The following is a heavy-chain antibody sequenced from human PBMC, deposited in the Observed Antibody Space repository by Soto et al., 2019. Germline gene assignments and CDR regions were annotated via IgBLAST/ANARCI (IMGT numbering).Heavy chain of an antibody. Sequence: ASVKVSCKASGYTFSSYAIHWVRQAPGQRLEWVGWINTAQENTQYSQKLQGRVTITRDTSASIVYMDLSSLRSEDTAVYYCARGNSWSYFDYWGQGTLVTVSS. CDR3: ARGNSWSYFDY. J-gene: IGHJ4*01. CDR1: GYTFSSYA. V-gene: IGHV1-3*04. CDR2: INTAQENT. D-gene: IGHD6-13*01.